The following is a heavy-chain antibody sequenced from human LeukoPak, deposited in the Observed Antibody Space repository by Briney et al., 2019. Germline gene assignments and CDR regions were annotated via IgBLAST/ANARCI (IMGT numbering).Heavy chain of an antibody. V-gene: IGHV1-18*01. D-gene: IGHD6-19*01. CDR1: GYTFTSYG. Sequence: ASVKVSCKASGYTFTSYGISWVRQAPGQGLEWMGWISAYNGNTNYAQKLQGRVTMTRDTSISTAYMELSRLRSDDTAVYYCARDLGSGWSFDYWGQGTLVTVSS. CDR2: ISAYNGNT. CDR3: ARDLGSGWSFDY. J-gene: IGHJ4*02.